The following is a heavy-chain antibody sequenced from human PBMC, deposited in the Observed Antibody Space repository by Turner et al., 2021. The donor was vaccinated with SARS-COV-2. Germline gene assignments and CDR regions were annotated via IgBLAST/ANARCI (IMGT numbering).Heavy chain of an antibody. CDR1: GFTFGTYG. J-gene: IGHJ4*02. D-gene: IGHD1-26*01. Sequence: QVQLVESGGGVVQPGRSLRLSCAASGFTFGTYGIHGVRQAPGKGLEWVAVISYDGSNKYYADSVKGRFTISRDNSKNTLYLQMNSLRAEDTAVYYCAKIYGGSYFAAFDYWGQGTLVTVSS. CDR3: AKIYGGSYFAAFDY. CDR2: ISYDGSNK. V-gene: IGHV3-30*18.